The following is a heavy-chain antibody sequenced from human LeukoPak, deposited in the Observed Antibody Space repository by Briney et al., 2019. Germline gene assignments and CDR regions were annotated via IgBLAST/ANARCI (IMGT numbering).Heavy chain of an antibody. CDR3: ASSIMITFGGAIVPYYFDY. Sequence: GGSLRLSCAASGFTFSSYAMSWVRQAPGKGLEWVSAISGSGGSTYYADSVKGRFTISRDNSKNTLYLQMNSLRAEDTAVYYCASSIMITFGGAIVPYYFDYWGQGTLVTVSS. J-gene: IGHJ4*02. D-gene: IGHD3-16*02. V-gene: IGHV3-23*01. CDR2: ISGSGGST. CDR1: GFTFSSYA.